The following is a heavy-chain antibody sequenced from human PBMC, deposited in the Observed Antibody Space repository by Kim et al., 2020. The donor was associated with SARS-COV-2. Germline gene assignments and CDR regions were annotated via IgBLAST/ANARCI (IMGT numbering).Heavy chain of an antibody. CDR3: AKDLDYYGSGSYYFPIDY. J-gene: IGHJ4*02. CDR2: ISGSGGST. V-gene: IGHV3-23*01. Sequence: GGSLRLSCAASGFTFSSYAMSWVRQAPGKGLEWVSAISGSGGSTYYADSVKGRFTTARDNSKNTLHLQMNSLRAEDTAVYYCAKDLDYYGSGSYYFPIDYWGQGTLVTVSS. CDR1: GFTFSSYA. D-gene: IGHD3-10*01.